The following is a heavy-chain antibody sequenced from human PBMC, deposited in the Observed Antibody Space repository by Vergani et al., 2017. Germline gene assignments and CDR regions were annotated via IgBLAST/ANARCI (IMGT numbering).Heavy chain of an antibody. CDR2: IIPIFGTA. CDR1: GGTFSSYA. V-gene: IGHV1-69*12. Sequence: QVQLVQSGAEVKKPGSSVKVSCKASGGTFSSYAISWVRQAPGQGLEWMGGIIPIFGTANYAQKFQGRVTITAEESTSTAYRELSSLRSEDTAVYYCASYETAMVTFDYWGQGTLVTVSS. J-gene: IGHJ4*02. D-gene: IGHD5-18*01. CDR3: ASYETAMVTFDY.